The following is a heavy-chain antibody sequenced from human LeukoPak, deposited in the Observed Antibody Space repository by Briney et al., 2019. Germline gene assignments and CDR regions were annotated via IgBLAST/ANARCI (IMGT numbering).Heavy chain of an antibody. Sequence: PSETLSLTCTVSGGSISSYYCSWIRQPPGKGLEWIGYIYYNGSTNYNPSLKSRVTISVDTPKNQFSLKLSSVTAADTAVYYCARVLRITMVRGVTPMYYFDYWGQGTLVTVSS. D-gene: IGHD3-10*01. CDR1: GGSISSYY. J-gene: IGHJ4*02. V-gene: IGHV4-59*08. CDR2: IYYNGST. CDR3: ARVLRITMVRGVTPMYYFDY.